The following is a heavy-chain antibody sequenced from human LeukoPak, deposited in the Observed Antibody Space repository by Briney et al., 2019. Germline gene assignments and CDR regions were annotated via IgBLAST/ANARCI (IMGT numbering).Heavy chain of an antibody. D-gene: IGHD3-3*01. V-gene: IGHV4-38-2*02. J-gene: IGHJ5*02. CDR1: GYSISSGYY. CDR3: ARDRGSSITIFGVVIAYNWFDP. Sequence: PSETLSLTCTVSGYSISSGYYWGWIRQPPGKGLEWIGSIYHSGSTYYNPSLKSRVTISVDTSKNQFSLKLSSVTAADTAVYYCARDRGSSITIFGVVIAYNWFDPWGQGTLVTVSS. CDR2: IYHSGST.